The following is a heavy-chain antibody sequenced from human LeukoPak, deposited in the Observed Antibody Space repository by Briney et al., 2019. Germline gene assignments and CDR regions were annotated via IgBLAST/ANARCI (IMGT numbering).Heavy chain of an antibody. CDR1: GGTFSSYA. V-gene: IGHV1-69*04. CDR2: IIPILGIA. Sequence: SVKVSCKASGGTFSSYAISWVRQAPGQGPEWMGRIIPILGIANYAQKFQGRVTITADKSTSTAYMELSSLRSEDTAVYYCASMYSSSSWNAFDIWGQGTMVTVSS. J-gene: IGHJ3*02. D-gene: IGHD6-6*01. CDR3: ASMYSSSSWNAFDI.